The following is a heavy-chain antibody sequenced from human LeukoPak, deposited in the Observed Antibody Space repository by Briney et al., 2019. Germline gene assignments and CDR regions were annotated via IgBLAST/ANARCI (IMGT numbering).Heavy chain of an antibody. D-gene: IGHD1-26*01. CDR2: ISSSSSSSTI. V-gene: IGHV3-48*02. J-gene: IGHJ4*02. CDR3: ATSGSYRFDY. CDR1: GFTFSTYS. Sequence: GGSLRLSCAASGFTFSTYSMNWVRQAPGKGLEWVSYISSSSSSSTIYYADSVRGRFTISRDNAQNSLYLQMNSLRDEDTAVYYCATSGSYRFDYWGQGTLVTVSS.